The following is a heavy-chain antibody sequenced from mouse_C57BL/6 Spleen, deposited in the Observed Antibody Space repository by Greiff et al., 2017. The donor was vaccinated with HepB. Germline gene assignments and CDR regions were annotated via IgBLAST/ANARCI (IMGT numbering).Heavy chain of an antibody. J-gene: IGHJ3*01. V-gene: IGHV3-6*01. D-gene: IGHD2-4*01. CDR1: GYSITSGYY. CDR2: ISYDGSN. Sequence: EVKVEESGPGLVKPSQSLSLTCSVTGYSITSGYYWNWIRQFPGNKLEWMGYISYDGSNNYNPSLKNRISITRDTSKNQFFLKLNSVTTEDTATYYCASYDYDFLAYWGQGTLVTVSA. CDR3: ASYDYDFLAY.